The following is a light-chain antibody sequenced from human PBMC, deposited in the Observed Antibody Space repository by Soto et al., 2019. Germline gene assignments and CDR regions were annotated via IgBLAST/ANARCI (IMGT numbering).Light chain of an antibody. J-gene: IGKJ5*01. CDR2: DAS. Sequence: IVLTQSPATLSLSLGESATLSCRASQSIGGYLAWYQQKPGQAPRLLIYDASNRATDIPARFSGSGSGTDFTLTISGLEPEDCAIYYCQQRSDWSFGQGTRLEIK. CDR3: QQRSDWS. V-gene: IGKV3-11*01. CDR1: QSIGGY.